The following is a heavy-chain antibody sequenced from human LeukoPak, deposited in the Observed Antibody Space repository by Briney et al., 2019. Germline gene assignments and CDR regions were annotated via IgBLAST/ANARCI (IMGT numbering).Heavy chain of an antibody. CDR1: GYTFTGYY. D-gene: IGHD2-21*02. Sequence: ASVKVSCTASGYTFTGYYMHWMRQAPGQGLEWMGWINPNSGGTNYAQKFQSRVTMTRDTSISTAYMELSRLTSDDTALYYCARTYTAVHYFDYWGQGTLVTVSS. CDR2: INPNSGGT. J-gene: IGHJ4*02. CDR3: ARTYTAVHYFDY. V-gene: IGHV1-2*02.